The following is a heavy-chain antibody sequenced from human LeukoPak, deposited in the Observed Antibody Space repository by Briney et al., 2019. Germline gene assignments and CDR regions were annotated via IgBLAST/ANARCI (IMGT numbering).Heavy chain of an antibody. CDR2: IISSGSTI. D-gene: IGHD1-26*01. J-gene: IGHJ4*02. Sequence: GGSLRLSCAAPGFPFSSYEMNWVRQAPGKGLGWVSYIISSGSTIYYADSVKGRFTISRDNAKNSLYLQMNSLRAEDTAVYYCARLRLSGSYPDYWGQGTLVTVSS. CDR3: ARLRLSGSYPDY. CDR1: GFPFSSYE. V-gene: IGHV3-48*03.